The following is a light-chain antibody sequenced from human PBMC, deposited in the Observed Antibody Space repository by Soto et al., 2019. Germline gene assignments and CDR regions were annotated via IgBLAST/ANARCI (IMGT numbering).Light chain of an antibody. V-gene: IGLV2-14*01. CDR3: ASSPSNTPRWG. J-gene: IGLJ3*02. Sequence: QSVLTQPASVSWSPGQSITSSYTGTSSDVGSYNNVSWYQHHPGKAPKLLIFEVSNRPSGVSDRFSGSKSGNTASLTISGLQVEDEADYYCASSPSNTPRWGLGGGTK. CDR2: EVS. CDR1: SSDVGSYNN.